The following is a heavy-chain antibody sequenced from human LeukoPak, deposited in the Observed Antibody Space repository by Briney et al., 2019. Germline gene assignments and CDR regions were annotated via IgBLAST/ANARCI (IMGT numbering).Heavy chain of an antibody. V-gene: IGHV4-34*01. CDR2: INHSGST. CDR3: ASGGPPIVVRYFHY. CDR1: GGSFSGCY. Sequence: SETLSLTCAVYGGSFSGCYWSWIRQPAGRGLEGMGEINHSGSTNYNPSLKSRVTISVDTSKNQFSLKLSSVTAADTAVYYCASGGPPIVVRYFHYWGQGTLVPVSS. D-gene: IGHD3-22*01. J-gene: IGHJ4*02.